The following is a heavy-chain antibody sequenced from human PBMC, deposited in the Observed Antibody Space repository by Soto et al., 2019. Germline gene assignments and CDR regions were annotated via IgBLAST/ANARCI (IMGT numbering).Heavy chain of an antibody. CDR2: ILHSGST. Sequence: VQLQESGPGLVKPSATLSLTCTVSGGSISSTNWWCVVRESAGEGLGWIGDILHSGSTYDNPSLKRRVPITVAKTKNQCSRRLSSVTAEDTAVYYGASCCDRDGLYNGGDPWGQGTLVSVSS. J-gene: IGHJ5*02. V-gene: IGHV4-4*02. CDR1: GGSISSTNW. D-gene: IGHD3-16*01. CDR3: ASCCDRDGLYNGGDP.